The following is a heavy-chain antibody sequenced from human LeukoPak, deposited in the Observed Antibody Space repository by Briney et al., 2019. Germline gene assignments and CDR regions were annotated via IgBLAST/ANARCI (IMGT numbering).Heavy chain of an antibody. CDR1: GVSISSGSFY. Sequence: SETLSLTCTVSGVSISSGSFYWGWIGQPAGMGLEWIGRIYTSGSTNYNPSLKSRVTISVDTSKNQFSLKLSSVSAADTAVYYCASGPGWYPFDYWGQGTLVTVSS. V-gene: IGHV4-61*02. D-gene: IGHD6-19*01. CDR3: ASGPGWYPFDY. J-gene: IGHJ4*02. CDR2: IYTSGST.